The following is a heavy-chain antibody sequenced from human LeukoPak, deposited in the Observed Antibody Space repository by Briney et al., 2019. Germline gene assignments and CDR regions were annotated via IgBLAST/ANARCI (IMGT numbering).Heavy chain of an antibody. CDR2: IYPDSGVT. V-gene: IGHV1-2*02. CDR1: AYIFTDYF. Sequence: ASVKVSCKASAYIFTDYFIHGVRQAPGQGLEWMGWIYPDSGVTNFAQTLQGRVTMTRDTSISTASMAVSSLPPDGTAMCVSSRGLRGSEEYWGEGTLVTVPS. D-gene: IGHD3-10*01. CDR3: SRGLRGSEEY. J-gene: IGHJ4*02.